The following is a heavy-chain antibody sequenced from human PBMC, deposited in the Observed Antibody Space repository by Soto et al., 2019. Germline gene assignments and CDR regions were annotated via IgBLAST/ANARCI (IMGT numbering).Heavy chain of an antibody. CDR2: IIPIFGTA. CDR3: ARDKDVVVVPAAMGYYYYGMDV. V-gene: IGHV1-69*13. CDR1: GGTFSSYA. Sequence: SVKVSCKASGGTFSSYAISWVRQAPGQGLEWMGGIIPIFGTANYAQKFQGRVTITADESTSTAYMELSSLRSEDTAVYYCARDKDVVVVPAAMGYYYYGMDVWGQGTTVTSP. D-gene: IGHD2-2*01. J-gene: IGHJ6*02.